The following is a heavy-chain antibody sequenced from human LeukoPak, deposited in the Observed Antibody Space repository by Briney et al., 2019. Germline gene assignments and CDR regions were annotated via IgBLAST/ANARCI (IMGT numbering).Heavy chain of an antibody. CDR3: ARHSSGYYYYDY. Sequence: GGSLRLSCAASGFTFSSYWMHWVRQAPGKGLVWVSRINSDGRSTSYADSVKGRFTISRDNSKNTLHLQMNSLRAEDTAVYYCARHSSGYYYYDYWGPGTPVTVAS. CDR1: GFTFSSYW. CDR2: INSDGRST. D-gene: IGHD3-22*01. J-gene: IGHJ4*02. V-gene: IGHV3-74*01.